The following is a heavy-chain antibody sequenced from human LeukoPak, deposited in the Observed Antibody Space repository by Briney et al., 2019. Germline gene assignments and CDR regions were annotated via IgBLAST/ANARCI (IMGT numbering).Heavy chain of an antibody. CDR1: GFTFSSYS. CDR2: ISSSSSYI. CDR3: ARGGDNGYYFYYYMDV. Sequence: GGSLRLSCAASGFTFSSYSMNWVRQAPGKGLEWVSSISSSSSYIYYADSVKGRFTISGDNAKNSLYLQMNSLRAEDTAVYYCARGGDNGYYFYYYMDVWGKGTTVTVSS. D-gene: IGHD4-23*01. J-gene: IGHJ6*03. V-gene: IGHV3-21*01.